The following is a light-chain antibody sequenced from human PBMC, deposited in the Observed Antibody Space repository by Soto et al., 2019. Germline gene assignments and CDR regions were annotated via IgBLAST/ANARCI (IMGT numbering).Light chain of an antibody. V-gene: IGLV1-47*01. CDR2: RNN. J-gene: IGLJ2*01. CDR1: SSNIESNF. Sequence: QSVLTQPPSASGTPGQRVTISCSGSSSNIESNFVYWYQQFQGTAPRLLIYRNNQRPSWVPDRFSGSKSGTSASLAISALRAEDEADYYCTVWDDSLRGRLFGGGTKVTVL. CDR3: TVWDDSLRGRL.